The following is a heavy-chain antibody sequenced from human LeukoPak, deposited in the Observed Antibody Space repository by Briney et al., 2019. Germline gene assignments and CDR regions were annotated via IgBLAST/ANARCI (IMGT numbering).Heavy chain of an antibody. V-gene: IGHV3-23*01. CDR3: AKGPTVTNNWFDP. Sequence: GGTLRLSCAASGFTFSSYGMNWVRQAPGKGLEWVSAISGSGGSTYYADSVKGRFTISRDNSKNTLYLQMNSLRAEDTAVYYCAKGPTVTNNWFDPWGQGTLVTVSS. CDR2: ISGSGGST. D-gene: IGHD4-17*01. J-gene: IGHJ5*02. CDR1: GFTFSSYG.